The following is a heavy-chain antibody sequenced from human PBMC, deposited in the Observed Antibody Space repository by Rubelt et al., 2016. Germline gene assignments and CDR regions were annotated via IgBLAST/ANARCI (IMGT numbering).Heavy chain of an antibody. D-gene: IGHD6-13*01. CDR3: ARDTRYSSSSDFDY. V-gene: IGHV1-69*04. CDR2: IIPILGIA. Sequence: QVQLVQSGAEVKKPGSSVKVSCKASGDTFSSYAISWVRQSPGQGLEWMGRIIPILGIANYAQKFQGRVTITADKSTSTAYMELSSLRSEDTAVYYCARDTRYSSSSDFDYWGQGTLVTVSS. CDR1: GDTFSSYA. J-gene: IGHJ4*02.